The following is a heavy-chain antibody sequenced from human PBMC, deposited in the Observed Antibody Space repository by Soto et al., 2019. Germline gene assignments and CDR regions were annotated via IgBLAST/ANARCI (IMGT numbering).Heavy chain of an antibody. V-gene: IGHV4-61*08. CDR2: NHIRGRT. D-gene: IGHD3-22*01. Sequence: SVTLSLTCSVTSVAVSSHDYYWKWTRQPPGKGLEWIGYNHIRGRTNYNPSLGSRVAISLDTSKNQFSLTLTSVTAADTALYYCARGYYDSNGQSNTFDIWGQGTMVT. CDR1: SVAVSSHDYY. J-gene: IGHJ3*02. CDR3: ARGYYDSNGQSNTFDI.